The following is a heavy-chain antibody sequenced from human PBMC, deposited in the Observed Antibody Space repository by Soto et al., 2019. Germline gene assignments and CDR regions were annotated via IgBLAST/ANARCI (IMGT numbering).Heavy chain of an antibody. D-gene: IGHD5-12*01. CDR2: ISTYSGDT. V-gene: IGHV1-18*01. CDR3: ARHHGPTTSENWFDP. J-gene: IGHJ5*02. CDR1: GYTFFTYD. Sequence: ASVKVSCKASGYTFFTYDISWVRQAPGQGLEWMGWISTYSGDTKYAQKFQGRVTMTTDTSTTTAYLELRSLRSDDTAVYYCARHHGPTTSENWFDPWGQGTLVTSPQ.